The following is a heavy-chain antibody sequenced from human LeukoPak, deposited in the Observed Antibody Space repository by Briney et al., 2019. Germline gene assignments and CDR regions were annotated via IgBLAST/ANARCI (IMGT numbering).Heavy chain of an antibody. Sequence: ASVKVSCKASGYTFTSYDISWVRQPPGQGLEWMGWISAYNGNTNYAQKLQGRVTMTTDTSTSTAYKELRSLRSDDTAVYYCARAEIDYYGSGSYSIRFDPWGQGTLVTVSS. CDR3: ARAEIDYYGSGSYSIRFDP. CDR2: ISAYNGNT. V-gene: IGHV1-18*04. D-gene: IGHD3-10*01. J-gene: IGHJ5*02. CDR1: GYTFTSYD.